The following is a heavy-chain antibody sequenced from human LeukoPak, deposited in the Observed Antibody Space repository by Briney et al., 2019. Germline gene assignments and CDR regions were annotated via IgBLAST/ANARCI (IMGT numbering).Heavy chain of an antibody. V-gene: IGHV3-11*01. J-gene: IGHJ4*02. D-gene: IGHD4-23*01. Sequence: TGGSLRLSCAASGFSFSDYYTSWIRQAPGKGLEWVSYISSTGTTVYYADSVKGRFTISRDNAKNLLYLQMNSLRAEDTAVYYCASTAVVATDHWGQGTLVTVSS. CDR3: ASTAVVATDH. CDR1: GFSFSDYY. CDR2: ISSTGTTV.